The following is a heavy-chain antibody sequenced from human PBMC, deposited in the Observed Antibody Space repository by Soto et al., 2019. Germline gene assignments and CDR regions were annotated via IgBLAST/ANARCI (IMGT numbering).Heavy chain of an antibody. CDR1: GFTFSSYW. Sequence: EVQLVESGGGLVQPGGSLRLSCAASGFTFSSYWMSWVRQAPGKGLEWVANIKQDGSEKYYVDSVKGRFTISRDNAKNSLYLQINSLRAEDTAVYYCARYPLHTTTVVGDDWGQVTLVTVSS. V-gene: IGHV3-7*03. CDR2: IKQDGSEK. CDR3: ARYPLHTTTVVGDD. D-gene: IGHD4-17*01. J-gene: IGHJ4*02.